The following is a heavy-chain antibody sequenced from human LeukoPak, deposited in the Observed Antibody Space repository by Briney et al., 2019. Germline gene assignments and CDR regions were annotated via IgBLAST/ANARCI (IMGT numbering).Heavy chain of an antibody. J-gene: IGHJ4*02. CDR2: ISGSGGST. CDR1: GFTFSSYA. CDR3: AKLRVLWFGGQPDFDH. V-gene: IGHV3-23*01. D-gene: IGHD3-10*01. Sequence: LTGGSLRLSCAASGFTFSSYAMSWVRQAPGKGLEWVSAISGSGGSTYYADSVKGRITISRDNSKNTLYLQMNSLRAEDTALYYCAKLRVLWFGGQPDFDHWGQGTLVTVSS.